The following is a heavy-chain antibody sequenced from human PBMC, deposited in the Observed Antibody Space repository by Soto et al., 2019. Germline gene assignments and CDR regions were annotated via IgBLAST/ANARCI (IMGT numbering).Heavy chain of an antibody. V-gene: IGHV1-2*02. CDR3: ARGGGVGVAGSAAFDM. D-gene: IGHD3-3*01. J-gene: IGHJ3*02. CDR2: INPATGAA. Sequence: QLHLVQSGAVVKKPGASVTVSCSASGYPVTAYYMHWVRQAPGRGLEWMGGINPATGAAKYTQTFQGRVTMTRDTSPSTVFMELSGPTSGDTAVFYCARGGGVGVAGSAAFDMWGQGTLVTVSS. CDR1: GYPVTAYY.